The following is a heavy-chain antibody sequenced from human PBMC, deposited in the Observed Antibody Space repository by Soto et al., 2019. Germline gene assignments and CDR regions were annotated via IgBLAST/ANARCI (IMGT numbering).Heavy chain of an antibody. Sequence: EVQLVESGGGLVQPGGSLRLSCAASGFTFSSYSMNWVRQAPGKGLEWVSYISSSSSTIYYADSVKGRFTISRDNAKNSLYLQMNSLRAEVTAVYYCVGPSRRRDYMDVWGKGTTVTVSS. V-gene: IGHV3-48*01. CDR2: ISSSSSTI. J-gene: IGHJ6*03. CDR1: GFTFSSYS. CDR3: VGPSRRRDYMDV.